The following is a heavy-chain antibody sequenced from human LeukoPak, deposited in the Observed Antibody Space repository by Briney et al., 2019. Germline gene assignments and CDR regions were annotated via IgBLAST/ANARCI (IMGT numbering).Heavy chain of an antibody. D-gene: IGHD1-1*01. Sequence: GGSLRLSCAASGFTFSNYGMNWVRQAPGKGLEWISYISGSGGTIYYADSVKGRFTISRDNAKNSLFLQMDSLRAEDTAVYYCARDATGTTAWFDPWGQGTLVIVSS. CDR1: GFTFSNYG. J-gene: IGHJ5*02. CDR3: ARDATGTTAWFDP. V-gene: IGHV3-48*04. CDR2: ISGSGGTI.